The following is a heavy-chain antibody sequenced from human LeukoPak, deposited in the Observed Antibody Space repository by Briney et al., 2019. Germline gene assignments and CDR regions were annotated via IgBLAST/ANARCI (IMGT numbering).Heavy chain of an antibody. J-gene: IGHJ4*02. CDR3: ARGRYCSSTSCYPFDY. D-gene: IGHD2-2*01. CDR1: GFTFSSYA. CDR2: ISSNGGST. V-gene: IGHV3-64*01. Sequence: GSLRLSCAASGFTFSSYAMHWVRQAPGKRLEYVSAISSNGGSTYYANSVKGRFTISRDNSKNTLYLQMGSLRAEDMAVYYCARGRYCSSTSCYPFDYWGQGTLVTVSS.